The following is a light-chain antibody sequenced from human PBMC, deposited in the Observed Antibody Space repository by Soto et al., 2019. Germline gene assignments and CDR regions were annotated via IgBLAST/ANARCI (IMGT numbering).Light chain of an antibody. Sequence: QSALTQPPSASGSPGQSVTISCTGTSSDVGGYNYVSWYQQHPGKAPKLLIYEVSNRPSGVSDRFSGSKSGNTASLTVSGLQAEDEADYYCSSYAGSNVLFGGGTKVTVL. CDR2: EVS. J-gene: IGLJ2*01. CDR1: SSDVGGYNY. V-gene: IGLV2-8*01. CDR3: SSYAGSNVL.